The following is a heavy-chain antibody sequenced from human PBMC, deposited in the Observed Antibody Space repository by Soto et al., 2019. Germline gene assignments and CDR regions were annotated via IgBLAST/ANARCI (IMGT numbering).Heavy chain of an antibody. CDR2: IIPIFGTT. Sequence: ASVKVSCKASGGTFSSDGFSWVRQAPGQGLEWMGGIIPIFGTTHYAQRFQGRVTITADESTGTAYMELGSLTSDDTAVYYCARGYYDSSGYYSFDYWGQGTLVTVSS. J-gene: IGHJ4*02. CDR3: ARGYYDSSGYYSFDY. V-gene: IGHV1-69*13. CDR1: GGTFSSDG. D-gene: IGHD3-22*01.